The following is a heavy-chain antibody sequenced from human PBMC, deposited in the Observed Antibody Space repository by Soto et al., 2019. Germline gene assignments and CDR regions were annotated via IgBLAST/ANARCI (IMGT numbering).Heavy chain of an antibody. Sequence: GGSLRLSCAASGFTFSSYSMNWVRQAPGKGLEWVSYIGAGSSSIYYADAVKGRFTISRDNAKNSLYLQMNSLRAEDTAVYYCARDSLWFGEFDAFDIWGQGTTVTVS. CDR2: IGAGSSSI. CDR1: GFTFSSYS. J-gene: IGHJ3*02. V-gene: IGHV3-48*01. CDR3: ARDSLWFGEFDAFDI. D-gene: IGHD3-10*01.